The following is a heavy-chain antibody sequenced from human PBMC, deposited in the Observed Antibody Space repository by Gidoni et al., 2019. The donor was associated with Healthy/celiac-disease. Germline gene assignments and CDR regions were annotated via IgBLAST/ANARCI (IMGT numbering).Heavy chain of an antibody. CDR1: GFTFSGSA. CDR2: IRSKANSYAT. CDR3: TQRSGYSYGSGY. D-gene: IGHD5-18*01. Sequence: EVQLVESGGGLVQPGGSLKLSCAASGFTFSGSAMHGVRQASGKGLEWVGRIRSKANSYATAYAASVKGRFTISRDDSKNTAYLQMNSLKTEDTAVYYCTQRSGYSYGSGYWGQGTLVTVSS. V-gene: IGHV3-73*02. J-gene: IGHJ4*02.